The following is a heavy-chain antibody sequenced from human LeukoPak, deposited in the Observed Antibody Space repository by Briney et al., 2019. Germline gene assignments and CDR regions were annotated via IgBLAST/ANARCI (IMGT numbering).Heavy chain of an antibody. CDR2: ISAYSGHT. J-gene: IGHJ5*02. Sequence: ASVKVSCKASGYTFTSYDITWLRQDPGQGLEWMGWISAYSGHTNYAQKLQGRVSMTTDTSTSTAYMDLRSLRSDDTAVYYCARSSGVRDWFDPWGQGTLVTVSS. CDR3: ARSSGVRDWFDP. V-gene: IGHV1-18*01. D-gene: IGHD6-6*01. CDR1: GYTFTSYD.